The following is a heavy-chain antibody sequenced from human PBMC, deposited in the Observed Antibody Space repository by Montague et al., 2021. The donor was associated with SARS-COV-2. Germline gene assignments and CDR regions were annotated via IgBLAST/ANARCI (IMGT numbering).Heavy chain of an antibody. CDR3: VREGRRSAYAMDY. CDR2: LFLGKKN. J-gene: IGHJ4*02. D-gene: IGHD3-16*01. Sequence: SETLSLTCTVSGVVELRRKSEEHTSELESPMELVCRLFLGKKNNYNPSLKSRVTISVDTSKSKFSLRLTSVTAADTAVYYCVREGRRSAYAMDYWGQGTLVNVSS. CDR1: GVVELRRK. V-gene: IGHV4-59*02.